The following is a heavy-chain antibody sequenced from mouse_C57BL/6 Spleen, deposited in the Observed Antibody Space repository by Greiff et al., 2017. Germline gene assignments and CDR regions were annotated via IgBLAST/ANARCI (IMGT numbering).Heavy chain of an antibody. D-gene: IGHD1-1*01. Sequence: VQLQQPGAELVKPGASVKMSCKASGYTFTSYWLTWVKQRPGQGLEWIGDIYPGSGSTNYNEKFKSKATLTVDTSSSTAYMQLSSLTSEDSAVYYCARFPYYYGSRYYFDYWGQGTTLTVSS. CDR1: GYTFTSYW. J-gene: IGHJ2*01. V-gene: IGHV1-55*01. CDR2: IYPGSGST. CDR3: ARFPYYYGSRYYFDY.